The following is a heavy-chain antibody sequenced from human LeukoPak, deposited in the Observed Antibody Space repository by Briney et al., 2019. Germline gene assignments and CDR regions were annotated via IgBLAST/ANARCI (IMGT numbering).Heavy chain of an antibody. CDR1: GFTFSSYA. J-gene: IGHJ4*02. CDR2: ISGSGGST. Sequence: AGGSLRLSCAASGFTFSSYAMSWVRQAPGKGLEWVSAISGSGGSTYYADSVKGRFTISRDNSKNTLYLQMNSLRAEDTAVYYCAKVEGATWYYFDYWGQGTLVTVSS. CDR3: AKVEGATWYYFDY. D-gene: IGHD1-26*01. V-gene: IGHV3-23*01.